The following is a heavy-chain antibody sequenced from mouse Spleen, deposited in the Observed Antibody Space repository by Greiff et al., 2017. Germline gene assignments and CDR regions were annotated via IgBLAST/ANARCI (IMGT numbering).Heavy chain of an antibody. J-gene: IGHJ1*03. CDR3: ARRQGVYYDYDRWYFDV. CDR2: ISSGGSYT. V-gene: IGHV5-6*02. CDR1: GFTFSSYG. D-gene: IGHD2-4*01. Sequence: EVMLVESGGDLVKPGGSLKLSCAASGFTFSSYGMSWVRQTPDKRLEWVATISSGGSYTYYPDSVKGRFTISRDNAKNTLYLQMSSLKSEDTAMYYCARRQGVYYDYDRWYFDVWGTGTTVTVSS.